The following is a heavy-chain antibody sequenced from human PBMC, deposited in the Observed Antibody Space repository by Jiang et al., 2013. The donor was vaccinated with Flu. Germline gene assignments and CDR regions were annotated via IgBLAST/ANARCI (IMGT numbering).Heavy chain of an antibody. Sequence: SGAEVKEPGSSVKVSCKASGGTFSSYAISWVRQAPGQGLEWMGGIIPIFGTANYAQKFQGRVTITADESTSTAYMELSSLRSEDTAVYYCARGXDIVVVPVDLQYGMDVWGQGTTVTVSS. CDR2: IIPIFGTA. V-gene: IGHV1-69*01. D-gene: IGHD2-2*01. CDR3: ARGXDIVVVPVDLQYGMDV. J-gene: IGHJ6*02. CDR1: GGTFSSYA.